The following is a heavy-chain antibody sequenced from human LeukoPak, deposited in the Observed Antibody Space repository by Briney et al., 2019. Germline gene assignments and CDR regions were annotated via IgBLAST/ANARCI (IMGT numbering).Heavy chain of an antibody. Sequence: SETLSLTCTVSGGAISGFYWSWFRQPPGKGLEWIGYIYSSGSTNYNPSLKSRVTISVDTSKNQFPLKLSSVTAADTAVYYCSTNQRGHPYFDYWGQGTLVTVSS. CDR1: GGAISGFY. D-gene: IGHD1-14*01. V-gene: IGHV4-59*01. CDR3: STNQRGHPYFDY. CDR2: IYSSGST. J-gene: IGHJ4*02.